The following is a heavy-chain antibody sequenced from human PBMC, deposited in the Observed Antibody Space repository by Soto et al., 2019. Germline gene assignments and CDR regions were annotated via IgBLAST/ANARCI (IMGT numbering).Heavy chain of an antibody. D-gene: IGHD3-3*01. J-gene: IGHJ6*02. CDR2: TYYRSKWYN. Sequence: PSQTLSLTCAISGDSVSSNSAAWNWIRQSPSRGLEWLGRTYYRSKWYNDYAVSVKSRITINPDTSKNQFSLQLNSVTPEDTAVYYCAKDGKQRDFWSGYYPYYYGMDVWGQGTTVTVSS. V-gene: IGHV6-1*01. CDR1: GDSVSSNSAA. CDR3: AKDGKQRDFWSGYYPYYYGMDV.